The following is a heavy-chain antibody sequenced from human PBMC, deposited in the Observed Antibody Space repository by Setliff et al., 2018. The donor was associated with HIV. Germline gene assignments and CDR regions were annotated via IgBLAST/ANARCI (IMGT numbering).Heavy chain of an antibody. D-gene: IGHD3-10*01. CDR3: ARSALWFGEADWYFDL. CDR1: GYSISSSYW. J-gene: IGHJ2*01. V-gene: IGHV4-28*01. CDR2: IYKGGST. Sequence: ETLSLTCVVSGYSISSSYWWGWIRQPPGKGLEWIGWIGYIYKGGSTYYNPSLKSRVTMSEDTSKDQFSLKLRSVTAVDTAVYYCARSALWFGEADWYFDLWGRGTLVTVSS.